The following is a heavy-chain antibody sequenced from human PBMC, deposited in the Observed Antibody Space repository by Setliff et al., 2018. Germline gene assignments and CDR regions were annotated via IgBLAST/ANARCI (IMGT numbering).Heavy chain of an antibody. J-gene: IGHJ4*02. V-gene: IGHV1-18*01. CDR2: ISPIYGYT. CDR3: ARSWRAGALNHFDY. Sequence: GASVKVSCKASGFVFTNYAITWVRQAPGQGLEWMGWISPIYGYTSYAQKFQDRVTMTTDISTTTAYMELKSLRSDDTAVYYCARSWRAGALNHFDYWGQGSRVTVSS. D-gene: IGHD3-3*01. CDR1: GFVFTNYA.